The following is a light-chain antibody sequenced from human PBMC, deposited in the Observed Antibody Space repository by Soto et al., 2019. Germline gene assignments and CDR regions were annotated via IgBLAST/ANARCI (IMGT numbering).Light chain of an antibody. Sequence: AIQLTQSPSSLSFSPGDRATLSCRASQGVGNDVVWYQQRPGKAPRLLIYDAATIQSGVPSRFSGSRSGTDFTLTISSLQPEDFATYYCLQDHNYPLTFGGGTKVEIK. CDR1: QGVGND. J-gene: IGKJ4*01. V-gene: IGKV1-6*01. CDR2: DAA. CDR3: LQDHNYPLT.